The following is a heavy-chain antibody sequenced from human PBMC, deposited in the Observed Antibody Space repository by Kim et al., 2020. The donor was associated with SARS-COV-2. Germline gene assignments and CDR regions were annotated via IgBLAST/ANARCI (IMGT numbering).Heavy chain of an antibody. D-gene: IGHD1-1*01. Sequence: GGSLRLSCAASGFSFSIYGMRWVRQAPGKGLEWVALISYDGRDKQYADSVKGRFTISRDNSKNMLYLQMTSLRPDDTAIYYCAKRRDTTGGMDVWGQRTTVTVSS. V-gene: IGHV3-30*18. CDR1: GFSFSIYG. J-gene: IGHJ6*02. CDR3: AKRRDTTGGMDV. CDR2: ISYDGRDK.